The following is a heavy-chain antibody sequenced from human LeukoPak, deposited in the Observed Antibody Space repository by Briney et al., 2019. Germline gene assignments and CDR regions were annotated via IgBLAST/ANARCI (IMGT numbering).Heavy chain of an antibody. CDR2: INSDGGTT. D-gene: IGHD2-15*01. Sequence: GGSLRLSCAASGFTFSSYWMHWVRQAPGKGLVCVSRINSDGGTTTYADSVKGRFTIPRDNAKNTLYLQMNSLRAEDTAVYYCARTPIVENTFDIWGQGTMVTVSS. CDR3: ARTPIVENTFDI. J-gene: IGHJ3*02. V-gene: IGHV3-74*01. CDR1: GFTFSSYW.